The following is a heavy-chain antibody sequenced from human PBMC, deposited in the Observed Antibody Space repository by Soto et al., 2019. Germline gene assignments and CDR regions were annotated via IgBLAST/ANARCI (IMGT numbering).Heavy chain of an antibody. D-gene: IGHD1-7*01. CDR3: ARAQYNWNYGWFDT. CDR2: IHFSGST. Sequence: PSETLSLTCTVSGGSISSGDYYWSWIRQPPGKGLEWIAYIHFSGSTYYNPSLKSRVTMSVDTSKNQFSLKLNSVTAADTAVYYCARAQYNWNYGWFDTWGQGTLVTVSS. V-gene: IGHV4-30-4*01. J-gene: IGHJ5*02. CDR1: GGSISSGDYY.